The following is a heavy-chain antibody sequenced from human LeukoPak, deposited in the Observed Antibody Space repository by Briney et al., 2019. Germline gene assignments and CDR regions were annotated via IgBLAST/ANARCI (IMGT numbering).Heavy chain of an antibody. D-gene: IGHD2-21*01. J-gene: IGHJ3*02. CDR1: GIIFSDYA. Sequence: GGSLRLSCTTSGIIFSDYAMSWVRQTPGKGLEWISVIGGGDNDRYYAASVKGRFTISRDNAKSTVYLQMNSLRAEDTAMYYCAKDYISYNGIYDPLDIWGPGTMVTVSS. CDR3: AKDYISYNGIYDPLDI. V-gene: IGHV3-23*01. CDR2: IGGGDNDR.